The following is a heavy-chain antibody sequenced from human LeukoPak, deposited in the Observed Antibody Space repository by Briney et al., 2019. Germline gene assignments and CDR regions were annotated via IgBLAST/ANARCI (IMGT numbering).Heavy chain of an antibody. V-gene: IGHV3-30*02. Sequence: GGSLRLSCAASGFTFSSYGMHWVRQAPGKGLEWVAFIRYDGSNKYYADSVKGRFTISRDNSKNTLYLQMNSLRAEDTAVYYCAKDPPLWSSGWYEVYWGQGTLVTVSS. CDR2: IRYDGSNK. CDR3: AKDPPLWSSGWYEVY. J-gene: IGHJ4*02. CDR1: GFTFSSYG. D-gene: IGHD6-19*01.